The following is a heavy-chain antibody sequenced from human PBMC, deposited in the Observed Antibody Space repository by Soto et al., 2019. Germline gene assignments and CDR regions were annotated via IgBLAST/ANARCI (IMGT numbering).Heavy chain of an antibody. V-gene: IGHV3-23*01. D-gene: IGHD2-2*01. CDR1: GFTFSSYA. CDR3: ASIPIVVVPAAPHYYYYYMDV. J-gene: IGHJ6*03. CDR2: ISGSGGST. Sequence: GSLRLSCAASGFTFSSYAMSWVRQAPGKGLEWVSAISGSGGSTYYADSVKGRFTISRDNSKNTLYLQMNSLRAEDTAVYYCASIPIVVVPAAPHYYYYYMDVWGKGTTVTVSS.